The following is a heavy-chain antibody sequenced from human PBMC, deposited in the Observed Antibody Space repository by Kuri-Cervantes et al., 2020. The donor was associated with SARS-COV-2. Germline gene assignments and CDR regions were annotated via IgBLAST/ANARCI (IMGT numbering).Heavy chain of an antibody. J-gene: IGHJ5*02. CDR2: INAGNGNT. D-gene: IGHD3-9*01. Sequence: ASVMVFCKVARHTFTSYAMHWVRQAPGQRLEWMGWINAGNGNTKYSQKFQGRVTITRDTSASTAYMELSSLRSEDTAVYYCARDYDILTGYYPNWFDPWGQGTLVTVSS. V-gene: IGHV1-3*01. CDR1: RHTFTSYA. CDR3: ARDYDILTGYYPNWFDP.